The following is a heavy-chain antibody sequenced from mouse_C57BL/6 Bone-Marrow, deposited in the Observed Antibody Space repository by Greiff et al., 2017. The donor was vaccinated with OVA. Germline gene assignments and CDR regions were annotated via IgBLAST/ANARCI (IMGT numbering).Heavy chain of an antibody. CDR2: IYPGNSDT. CDR1: GYTFTSYW. D-gene: IGHD1-1*01. J-gene: IGHJ1*03. V-gene: IGHV1-5*01. CDR3: TTPVYGSSPYWYFDV. Sequence: EVKLQQSGTVLARPGASVKMSCKTSGYTFTSYWMHWVKQRPGQGLEWRGAIYPGNSDTSYNQKFKGKAKLTAVTSASTAYMELSSLTNEDSAVYYCTTPVYGSSPYWYFDVWGTGTTVTVSS.